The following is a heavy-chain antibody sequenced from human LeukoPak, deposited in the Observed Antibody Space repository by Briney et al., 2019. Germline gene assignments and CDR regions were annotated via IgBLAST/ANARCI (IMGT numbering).Heavy chain of an antibody. CDR3: ARDRSGSYTSYYFDY. D-gene: IGHD1-26*01. Sequence: GGSLRLSCAASGFTFSSYAMHWVRQAPGKGLEYVSTISSDGGSTYYANSAKGRFTISRDNSKNTLYLQMGSLRAEDMAVYYCARDRSGSYTSYYFDYWGQGTLVTVSS. CDR2: ISSDGGST. CDR1: GFTFSSYA. J-gene: IGHJ4*02. V-gene: IGHV3-64*01.